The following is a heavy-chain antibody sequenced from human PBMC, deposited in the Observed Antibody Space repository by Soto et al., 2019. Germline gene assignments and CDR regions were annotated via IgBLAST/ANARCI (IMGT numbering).Heavy chain of an antibody. CDR2: IWYDGSNK. D-gene: IGHD3-10*01. V-gene: IGHV3-30*02. Sequence: PGGSLRLSCAASGFTFSSYGMHWVRQAPGKGLEWVAVIWYDGSNKYYADSVKGRFTISRDNSKNTLYLQMNSLRAEDTAVYYCAKDGYYGSGSYYNVRNYYYYGMDVWGQGTTVTVS. CDR1: GFTFSSYG. J-gene: IGHJ6*02. CDR3: AKDGYYGSGSYYNVRNYYYYGMDV.